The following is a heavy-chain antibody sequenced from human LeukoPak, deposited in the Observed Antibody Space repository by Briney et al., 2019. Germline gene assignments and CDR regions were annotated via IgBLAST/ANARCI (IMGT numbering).Heavy chain of an antibody. CDR3: ASDLRYCSSTSCYGVY. D-gene: IGHD2-2*01. CDR2: ISSSSSYI. Sequence: GGSLRLSCAASGFTFSSYSMNWVRQAPGKGLEWVSSISSSSSYIYYADSVKGRFTISRDNAKNSLYLQMNSLGAEDTAVYYCASDLRYCSSTSCYGVYWGQGTLVTVSP. J-gene: IGHJ4*02. V-gene: IGHV3-21*01. CDR1: GFTFSSYS.